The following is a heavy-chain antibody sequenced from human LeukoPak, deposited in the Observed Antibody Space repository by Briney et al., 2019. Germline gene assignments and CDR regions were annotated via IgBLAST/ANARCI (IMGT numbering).Heavy chain of an antibody. D-gene: IGHD4-17*01. J-gene: IGHJ4*02. CDR3: ARGFYGDYRGINLNYFDY. Sequence: SVKVSCKASGGTFSSYAISWVRQAPGQGLEWMGGIIPIFGTANYAQKFQGRVTITADESTSTAYMELSSLRSEDTAVYYCARGFYGDYRGINLNYFDYWGQGTPVTVSS. CDR2: IIPIFGTA. V-gene: IGHV1-69*01. CDR1: GGTFSSYA.